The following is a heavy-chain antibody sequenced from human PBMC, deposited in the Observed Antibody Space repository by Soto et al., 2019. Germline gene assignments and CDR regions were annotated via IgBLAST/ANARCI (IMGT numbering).Heavy chain of an antibody. Sequence: QVQLVQSGAEVKKPGASVKVSCKASGYTLTSYYMHWVRQAPGQGLEWMGNINPSGGDTTYAQKFHGRVTMTRDPSTSTVYMDLSSLRSEDPAVYYCTRRTTSAFDIWGPGTMVTVSS. D-gene: IGHD4-17*01. CDR2: INPSGGDT. CDR1: GYTLTSYY. V-gene: IGHV1-46*03. CDR3: TRRTTSAFDI. J-gene: IGHJ3*02.